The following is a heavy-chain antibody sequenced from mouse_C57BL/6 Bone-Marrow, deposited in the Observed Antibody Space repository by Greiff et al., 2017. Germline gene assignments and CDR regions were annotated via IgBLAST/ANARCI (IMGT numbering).Heavy chain of an antibody. J-gene: IGHJ2*01. CDR3: ASYGGYYVDY. CDR1: GYTFTSYW. CDR2: IDPSDSYT. Sequence: VQLQQPGAELVKPGASVKLSCKASGYTFTSYWMQWVKQRPGQGLEWIGEIDPSDSYTNYNQKFKGKATLTVDTSSSTAYMQLSSLTSEDSAVYYCASYGGYYVDYWGQGTTLTVSS. V-gene: IGHV1-50*01. D-gene: IGHD1-2*01.